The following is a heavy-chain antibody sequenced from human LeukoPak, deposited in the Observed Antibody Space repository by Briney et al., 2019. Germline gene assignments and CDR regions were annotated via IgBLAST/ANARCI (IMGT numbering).Heavy chain of an antibody. J-gene: IGHJ4*02. D-gene: IGHD2-2*01. CDR1: GYSFTSYW. Sequence: GESLKISCKGSGYSFTSYWIGWVRQMPGKGLEWMGIIYPGDSDTRYSPSFQGQVTISADKSISTAYLQWSSLKASDTAMYYCARRGECSSTSCPPFDYWGQGPLVTVSS. V-gene: IGHV5-51*01. CDR2: IYPGDSDT. CDR3: ARRGECSSTSCPPFDY.